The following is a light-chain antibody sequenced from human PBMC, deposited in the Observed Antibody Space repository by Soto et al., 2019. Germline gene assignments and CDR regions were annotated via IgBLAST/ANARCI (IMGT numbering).Light chain of an antibody. CDR2: DND. Sequence: QSVLSQPPSVSAAPGQKVTISCSRSSSNIGIKEVSWYQQFPGTAPKVLIYDNDVRPSGIPDRFSGSKSGTSATLGITGLQSGDEADYYCGALDDSLSGAVFGGGTKLTVL. CDR1: SSNIGIKE. V-gene: IGLV1-51*01. CDR3: GALDDSLSGAV. J-gene: IGLJ2*01.